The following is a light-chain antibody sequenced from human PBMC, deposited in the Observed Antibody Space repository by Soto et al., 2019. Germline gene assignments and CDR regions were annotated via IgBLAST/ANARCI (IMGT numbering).Light chain of an antibody. CDR2: GAS. J-gene: IGKJ4*01. CDR3: QQYSSWPLT. CDR1: RSVDTR. Sequence: ETVMTQSPATLSMSPGERVTLSCRASRSVDTRLAWYQQKPGQAPRLLIYGASPRATGIPASFSGSGSETEVTLTISSLQSEDFAVYYCQQYSSWPLTFGGGTKVDLK. V-gene: IGKV3-15*01.